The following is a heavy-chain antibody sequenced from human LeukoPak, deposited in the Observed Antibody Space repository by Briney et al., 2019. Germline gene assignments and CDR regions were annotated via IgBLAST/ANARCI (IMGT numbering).Heavy chain of an antibody. J-gene: IGHJ5*02. D-gene: IGHD2-8*01. CDR2: IYYSGNT. CDR1: GGSISRNSYY. Sequence: SETLSLTCTVFGGSISRNSYYWGWIRQPPGKGLEWIGNIYYSGNTFYNPSLKSRVTISVDTSKNQFSLKLSSVTAADTAVYYCARLASVFPNWFDPWGQGTLVTVSS. CDR3: ARLASVFPNWFDP. V-gene: IGHV4-39*01.